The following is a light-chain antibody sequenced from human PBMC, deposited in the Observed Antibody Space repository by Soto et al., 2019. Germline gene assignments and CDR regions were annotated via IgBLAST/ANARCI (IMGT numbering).Light chain of an antibody. CDR3: QQYNSYQWT. J-gene: IGKJ1*01. V-gene: IGKV1-5*01. Sequence: DIQVSQSPSSLSASIGDSVTITCRASQSINRWLAWYQQKPGRAPKLLIYDASSLQSGVPSRFSGSGSGTEFALTISSLQPDDFATYYCQQYNSYQWTFGQGTKVDIK. CDR1: QSINRW. CDR2: DAS.